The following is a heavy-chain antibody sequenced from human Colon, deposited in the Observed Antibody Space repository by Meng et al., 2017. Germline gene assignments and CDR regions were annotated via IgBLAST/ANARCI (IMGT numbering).Heavy chain of an antibody. CDR3: ARDPLAVGPTDRGLDS. CDR1: GDSVSSNSYD. CDR2: IYSGGIS. D-gene: IGHD1-26*01. Sequence: QVQLQESGPRLGKPSQTLSLTCTVSGDSVSSNSYDWTWIRQHPGTGLEWIGYIYSGGISHYNPSLKSRITMSIDTSKNQFSLQLTSVTAADTAIYYCARDPLAVGPTDRGLDSWGQGTLVTVSS. J-gene: IGHJ4*02. V-gene: IGHV4-31*03.